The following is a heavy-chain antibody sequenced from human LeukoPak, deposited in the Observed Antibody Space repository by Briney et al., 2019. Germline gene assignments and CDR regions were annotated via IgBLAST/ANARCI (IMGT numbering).Heavy chain of an antibody. CDR3: ARRKLRKRENAFDI. CDR1: GGSFSGYY. V-gene: IGHV4-34*01. CDR2: INHSGST. Sequence: SETLSLTCAVYGGSFSGYYWSWIRQPPGKGLEWIGEINHSGSTNYNPSLKSRVTISVDTSKNQFSLKLSSVTAADTAVYYCARRKLRKRENAFDIWGQGTMVTVSS. J-gene: IGHJ3*02. D-gene: IGHD1-7*01.